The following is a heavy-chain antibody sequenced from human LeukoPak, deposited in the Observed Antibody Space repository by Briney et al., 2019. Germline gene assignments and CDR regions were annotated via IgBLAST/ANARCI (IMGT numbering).Heavy chain of an antibody. D-gene: IGHD6-19*01. V-gene: IGHV1-2*02. CDR3: ATALGAVAGIRYYGMDV. J-gene: IGHJ6*02. CDR2: INPNSGGT. CDR1: GYTFTGYY. Sequence: GASAKVSCKASGYTFTGYYMHWVRQAPGQGLEWMGWINPNSGGTNYAQKFQGRVTMTRDTSISTAYMELSSLRSEDTAVYYCATALGAVAGIRYYGMDVWGQGTTVTVSS.